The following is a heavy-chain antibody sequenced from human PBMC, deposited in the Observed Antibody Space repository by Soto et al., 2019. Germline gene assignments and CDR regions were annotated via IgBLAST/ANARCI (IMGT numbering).Heavy chain of an antibody. Sequence: SETLSLTCAVYGGSFSGYYWSWIRQPPGKGLEWIGEINHSGSSNYNPSLKSRVAISVDTSKNQFSLKLSSVTAADTAVYFCARSGALRYFVLYYMDVWGKGTTVTVSS. CDR1: GGSFSGYY. D-gene: IGHD3-9*01. J-gene: IGHJ6*03. CDR2: INHSGSS. V-gene: IGHV4-34*01. CDR3: ARSGALRYFVLYYMDV.